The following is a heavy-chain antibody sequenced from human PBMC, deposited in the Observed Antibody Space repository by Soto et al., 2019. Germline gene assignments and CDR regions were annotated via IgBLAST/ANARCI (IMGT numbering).Heavy chain of an antibody. V-gene: IGHV1-3*01. CDR3: ARGGARQSYGYRGYYYYYGMDV. CDR2: INAGNGNT. J-gene: IGHJ6*02. CDR1: GYTFTSYA. D-gene: IGHD5-18*01. Sequence: ASVKVSCKASGYTFTSYAIHWVRQAPGQRLEWMGWINAGNGNTKYSQKFQGRVTMTRNTSISTAYMELSSLRSEDTAVYYCARGGARQSYGYRGYYYYYGMDVWGQGTTVTVS.